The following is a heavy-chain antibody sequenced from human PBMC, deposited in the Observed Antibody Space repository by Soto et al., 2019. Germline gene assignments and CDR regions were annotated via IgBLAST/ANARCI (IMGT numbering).Heavy chain of an antibody. CDR1: GYKFNTYW. J-gene: IGHJ4*02. V-gene: IGHV5-51*01. CDR3: ARLQAAAGDNDLTFDY. CDR2: LYPDDSYT. D-gene: IGHD6-13*01. Sequence: LGESMKISCKASGYKFNTYWLVWVRQMPGKGLEWMAFLYPDDSYTNYSPSFQGHVTISADKSISTAYLQWSSLKASDTAMYYCARLQAAAGDNDLTFDYWGQGTLVTVSS.